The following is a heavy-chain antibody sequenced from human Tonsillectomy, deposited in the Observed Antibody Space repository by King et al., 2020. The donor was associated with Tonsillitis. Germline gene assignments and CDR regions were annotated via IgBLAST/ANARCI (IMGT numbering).Heavy chain of an antibody. V-gene: IGHV4-59*08. D-gene: IGHD3-22*01. Sequence: VQLQESGPGLVKPSETLSLTCTVSGGPISSYYWSWIRQPPGKGLEWIGYIYYSGSTNYNPSLNSRVTISVDTSKNQFSLKLSSVTAADTAVYYCARRLQDHYYDSSGYFDYWGQGTLVTVSS. CDR2: IYYSGST. J-gene: IGHJ4*02. CDR1: GGPISSYY. CDR3: ARRLQDHYYDSSGYFDY.